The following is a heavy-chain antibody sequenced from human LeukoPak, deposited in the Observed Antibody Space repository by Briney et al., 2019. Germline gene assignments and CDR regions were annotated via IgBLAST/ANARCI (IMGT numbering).Heavy chain of an antibody. V-gene: IGHV4-59*12. CDR3: ARGRVSSSTWYSTYYYYFYMDV. Sequence: SETLSLTCTVSGGSINNDYWSWIRQPPGKGLEWIGRIYSSGSTYYNPSLKSRVTISVDTSKNQFSLKLSSVTAADTAVYYCARGRVSSSTWYSTYYYYFYMDVWGKGTTVTVSS. J-gene: IGHJ6*03. CDR1: GGSINNDY. CDR2: IYSSGST. D-gene: IGHD4-11*01.